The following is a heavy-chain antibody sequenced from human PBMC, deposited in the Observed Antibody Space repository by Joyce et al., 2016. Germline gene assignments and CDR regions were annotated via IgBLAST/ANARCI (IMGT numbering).Heavy chain of an antibody. D-gene: IGHD1-14*01. CDR1: GGTFSGYA. J-gene: IGHJ6*02. CDR3: ASQPPKYYAMDV. CDR2: IIPIYARI. Sequence: VQLVQSGTEVKKPGSSVKVSCKASGGTFSGYAISWVRQAPGQGLEWRGGIIPIYARIYYAQKFQGRVTISADETTSTTYMELSSLRSEDTAVYFCASQPPKYYAMDVWGQGTTVTVSS. V-gene: IGHV1-69*01.